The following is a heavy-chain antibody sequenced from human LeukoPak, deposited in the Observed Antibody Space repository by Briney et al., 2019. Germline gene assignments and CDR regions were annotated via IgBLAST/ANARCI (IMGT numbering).Heavy chain of an antibody. Sequence: GGSLRLSCAASGFTFISYAMSWVRQAPGKGLEWVSSLRGNAGRPYYADSVKGRLTISRDNCKNTLYLQMNSLRAQATAVYYCAKDHRDSGNYYYYYGLDVWGQGAMVTVSS. CDR2: LRGNAGRP. D-gene: IGHD1-26*01. CDR1: GFTFISYA. J-gene: IGHJ6*02. CDR3: AKDHRDSGNYYYYYGLDV. V-gene: IGHV3-23*01.